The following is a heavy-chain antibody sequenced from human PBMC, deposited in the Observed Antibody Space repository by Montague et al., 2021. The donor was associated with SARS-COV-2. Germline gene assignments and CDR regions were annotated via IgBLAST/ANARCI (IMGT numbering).Heavy chain of an antibody. Sequence: YTSGSTNYTPSLNSRVTISVATSKNQFSLKRSSVTAADTAVYYCASLSWLRGAWDIWGQGTRVTGCS. V-gene: IGHV4-4*09. CDR3: ASLSWLRGAWDI. J-gene: IGHJ3*02. CDR2: YTSGST. D-gene: IGHD5-12*01.